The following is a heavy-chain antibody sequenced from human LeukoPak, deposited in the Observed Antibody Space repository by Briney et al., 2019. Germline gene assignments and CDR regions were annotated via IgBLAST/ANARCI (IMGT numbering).Heavy chain of an antibody. V-gene: IGHV4-4*07. CDR3: ARGGIGTPLDY. J-gene: IGHJ4*02. CDR2: IYSSGST. D-gene: IGHD2-21*01. CDR1: GGSISNYY. Sequence: SETLSLTCTVSGGSISNYYWSWIRQPAGKGLEFIGRIYSSGSTNYNPSLKSRVTMSVDTSKNQFSLKLSSVTAADTAVYYCARGGIGTPLDYWGQGTLVTVSS.